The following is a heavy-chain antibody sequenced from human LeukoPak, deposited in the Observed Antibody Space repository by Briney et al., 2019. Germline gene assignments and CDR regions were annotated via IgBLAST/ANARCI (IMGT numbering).Heavy chain of an antibody. CDR1: GFTFSDYW. J-gene: IGHJ5*02. V-gene: IGHV3-21*01. D-gene: IGHD1-14*01. CDR3: ARDPSPGVTTPDWFDP. Sequence: GGSLRLSCAASGFTFSDYWMTWVRQAPGKGLEWVSSISSSSSYIYYADSVKGRFTISRDNAKNSLYLQMNSLRAEDTAVYYCARDPSPGVTTPDWFDPWGQGTLVTVSS. CDR2: ISSSSSYI.